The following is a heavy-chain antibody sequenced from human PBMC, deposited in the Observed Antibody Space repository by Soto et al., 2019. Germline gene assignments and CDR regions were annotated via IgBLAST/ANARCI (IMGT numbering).Heavy chain of an antibody. CDR1: GFTFTSYS. V-gene: IGHV3-21*01. Sequence: EVQLVESGGGLVKPGGSLRISCAASGFTFTSYSMNWVRQTPGKGLEWVSSISRGSDYIHYADSLKGRFTSSRDNAKNSMYLQMNSLRDEDTAVYYCARVIGGYRSGNYYYYGMDVWGQGTTVTVSS. J-gene: IGHJ6*02. CDR3: ARVIGGYRSGNYYYYGMDV. D-gene: IGHD1-26*01. CDR2: ISRGSDYI.